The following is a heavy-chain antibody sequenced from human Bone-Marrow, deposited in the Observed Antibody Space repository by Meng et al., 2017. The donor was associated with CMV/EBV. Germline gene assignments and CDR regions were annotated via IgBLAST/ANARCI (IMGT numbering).Heavy chain of an antibody. V-gene: IGHV1-8*01. CDR2: MNPNSGNT. D-gene: IGHD6-19*01. CDR1: GYTFTSYD. Sequence: QVQVVQSGAEVKKPGDSVKVSCKASGYTFTSYDINSVRQAAGQGLEWMGWMNPNSGNTDYAQKFQGRVTMTRNISKSTAYMDLSSLRSEDTAVYYCATGVADFKYWGQGTLVTVSS. J-gene: IGHJ4*02. CDR3: ATGVADFKY.